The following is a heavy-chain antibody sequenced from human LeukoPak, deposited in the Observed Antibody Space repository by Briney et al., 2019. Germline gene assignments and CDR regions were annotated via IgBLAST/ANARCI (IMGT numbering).Heavy chain of an antibody. CDR3: ARVWGLYDSSGYYSLPKY. CDR2: ISYDGSNK. J-gene: IGHJ4*02. Sequence: GGSLRLSCAASGFTVSSNYMSGVRQAPAKGLEGGAVISYDGSNKYYADSVKGRFTISRDNSKNTLYLQMNSLRAEATAVYYCARVWGLYDSSGYYSLPKYWGQGTLVTVSS. D-gene: IGHD3-22*01. CDR1: GFTVSSNY. V-gene: IGHV3-30*05.